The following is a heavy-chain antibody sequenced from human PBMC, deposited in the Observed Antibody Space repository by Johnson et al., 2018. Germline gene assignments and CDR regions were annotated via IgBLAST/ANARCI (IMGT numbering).Heavy chain of an antibody. CDR2: IRSKAYGGTT. V-gene: IGHV3-49*03. CDR1: GFTSGDYA. J-gene: IGHJ1*01. CDR3: SRVRARNAAEYFQH. Sequence: VQLVESGGGLVQPGRSLRLSCTASGFTSGDYAMSWFRQAPGKGLEWLCFIRSKAYGGTTEYAAYVKGRFTISRDDSKSIAYLQMNSLKTEDTAVYYGSRVRARNAAEYFQHWGQGTLVTVSS.